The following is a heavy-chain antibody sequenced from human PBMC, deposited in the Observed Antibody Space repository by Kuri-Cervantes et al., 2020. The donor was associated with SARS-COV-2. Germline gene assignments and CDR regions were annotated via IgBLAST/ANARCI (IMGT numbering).Heavy chain of an antibody. Sequence: GESLKISCAASGFTFSSYWMSWVRQAPGKGLEWVANIKQDGSEKHYVDSVKGRFTISRDNAKNSLYLQMNSLRAEDTAVYYCARDRAGYCSSTSCFRRYDSSGYYMLWGQGTLVTVSS. CDR1: GFTFSSYW. V-gene: IGHV3-7*01. CDR3: ARDRAGYCSSTSCFRRYDSSGYYML. J-gene: IGHJ4*02. D-gene: IGHD2-2*01. CDR2: IKQDGSEK.